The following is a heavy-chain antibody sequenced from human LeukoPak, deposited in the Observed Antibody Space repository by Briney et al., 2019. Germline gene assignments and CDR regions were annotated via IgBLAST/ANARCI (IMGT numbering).Heavy chain of an antibody. D-gene: IGHD3-3*01. V-gene: IGHV4-39*07. CDR2: IYYSGST. CDR1: GGSTSSSSYY. Sequence: SETLSLTCTVSGGSTSSSSYYWGWIRQPPGKGLEWIGSIYYSGSTYYNPSLKSRVTISVDTSKNQFSLKLSSVAAADTAVYYCARAAPYYDFWSGSKGGYFDYWGQGTLVTVSS. CDR3: ARAAPYYDFWSGSKGGYFDY. J-gene: IGHJ4*02.